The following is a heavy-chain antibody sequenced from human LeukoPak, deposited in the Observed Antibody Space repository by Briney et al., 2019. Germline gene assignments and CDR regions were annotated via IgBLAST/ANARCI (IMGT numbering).Heavy chain of an antibody. Sequence: GGSLRLSCAASGFTFSSDAMSWVRQAPGKGLEWVSAISGSGGSTYYADSVKGRFTISGDNSKNTLYLQMNSLRAEDTAVYYCAVSIAVADYYYYYYMDVWGKGTTVTISS. V-gene: IGHV3-23*01. D-gene: IGHD6-19*01. CDR1: GFTFSSDA. CDR2: ISGSGGST. CDR3: AVSIAVADYYYYYYMDV. J-gene: IGHJ6*03.